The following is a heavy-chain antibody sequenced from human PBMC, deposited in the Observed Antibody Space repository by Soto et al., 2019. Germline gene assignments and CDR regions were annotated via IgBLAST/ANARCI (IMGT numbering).Heavy chain of an antibody. Sequence: QLQLQESGPGLVKPAETLSLKCAVSGGSVSSGNYFWGWIRQPPGKGLEWLGNIYYNGATYYSPSLTSRVTMSVDTAPNQFSLRLTLVPGADTGVYYCARRPIENWIQGHAFDFWGQGTLVTFSS. CDR2: IYYNGAT. CDR3: ARRPIENWIQGHAFDF. CDR1: GGSVSSGNYF. D-gene: IGHD1-1*01. J-gene: IGHJ3*01. V-gene: IGHV4-39*01.